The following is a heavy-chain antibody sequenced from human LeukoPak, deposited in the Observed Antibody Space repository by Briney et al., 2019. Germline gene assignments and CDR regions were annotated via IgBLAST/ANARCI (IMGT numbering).Heavy chain of an antibody. D-gene: IGHD4-4*01. Sequence: GSVKVSCKASGYTFTSYGISWVRRAPGQGLEWMGWIRAYNGNTNYAQKLQGRVTMTTDTSTSTAYMELRSLRSDDTAVYYCARGDYSNYGMDVWGQGTTVTVSS. CDR1: GYTFTSYG. CDR2: IRAYNGNT. V-gene: IGHV1-18*01. CDR3: ARGDYSNYGMDV. J-gene: IGHJ6*02.